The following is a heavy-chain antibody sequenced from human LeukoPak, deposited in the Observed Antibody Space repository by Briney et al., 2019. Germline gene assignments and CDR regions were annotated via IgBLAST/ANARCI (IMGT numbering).Heavy chain of an antibody. J-gene: IGHJ3*02. V-gene: IGHV3-48*03. CDR2: ISSSGSTI. D-gene: IGHD6-19*01. CDR3: ARASSGWANNAFDI. CDR1: GFTFSNYE. Sequence: GGSLRLSCAASGFTFSNYEMNWVRQAPGKGLEWVSYISSSGSTIYYADSVKGRFTISRDYAKNSLYLQMNSLRAEDTAVYYCARASSGWANNAFDIWGQGTMVTVSS.